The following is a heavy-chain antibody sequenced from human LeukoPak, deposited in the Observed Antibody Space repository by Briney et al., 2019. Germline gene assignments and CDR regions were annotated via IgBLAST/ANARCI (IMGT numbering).Heavy chain of an antibody. CDR1: GFTFSSYS. J-gene: IGHJ3*02. CDR2: ISSSSSYI. Sequence: PGGSLRLSCAASGFTFSSYSMNWVRQAPGKGLEWVSSISSSSSYIYYADSVKGRFTISRDNAKNSLYLQMNSLRAEDTAVYYCAIKTNGDTMIVVVKDDAFDISGQGTMVTVSS. V-gene: IGHV3-21*01. CDR3: AIKTNGDTMIVVVKDDAFDI. D-gene: IGHD3-22*01.